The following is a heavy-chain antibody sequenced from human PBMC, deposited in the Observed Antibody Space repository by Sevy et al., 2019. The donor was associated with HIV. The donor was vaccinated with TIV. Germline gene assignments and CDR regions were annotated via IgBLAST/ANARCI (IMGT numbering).Heavy chain of an antibody. CDR2: IKSKTEGATR. V-gene: IGHV3-15*01. J-gene: IGHJ4*02. D-gene: IGHD1-26*01. Sequence: GGSLRLSCTVSGFIFSRYSMNWVRQAPGKGLEWVGRIKSKTEGATRDFAAPVKGRLLISRDDSRNTVYLQMNSLKTEDTAVYYCTAGVGASDFDYWGQGTLVTVSS. CDR3: TAGVGASDFDY. CDR1: GFIFSRYS.